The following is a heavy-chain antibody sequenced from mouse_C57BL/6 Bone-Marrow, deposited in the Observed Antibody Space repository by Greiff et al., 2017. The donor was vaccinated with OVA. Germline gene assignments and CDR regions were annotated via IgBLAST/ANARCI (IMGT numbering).Heavy chain of an antibody. CDR3: AREGLRRRFYAMDY. CDR1: GFTFSDYY. J-gene: IGHJ4*01. Sequence: EVQVVESGGGLVQPGGSLKLSCAASGFTFSDYYMYWVRQTPEKRLEWVAYISNGGGSTYYPDTVQGRFTISRDNAKNTLYLQMSRLKSEDTAMYYCAREGLRRRFYAMDYWGQGTSVTVSS. CDR2: ISNGGGST. D-gene: IGHD2-4*01. V-gene: IGHV5-12*01.